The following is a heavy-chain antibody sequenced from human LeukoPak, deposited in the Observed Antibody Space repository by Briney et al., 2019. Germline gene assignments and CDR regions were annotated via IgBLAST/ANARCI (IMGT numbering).Heavy chain of an antibody. Sequence: KAGGSLRLSCAASGFTFSSYGMTWVRQAPGKGLEWVSAITGNGGSTYYADSVKGRFTISRDNAKNSLYLQMNSLRAEDTAVYYCAELGITMIGGVWGKGTTVTISS. CDR1: GFTFSSYG. D-gene: IGHD3-10*02. V-gene: IGHV3-23*01. CDR3: AELGITMIGGV. CDR2: ITGNGGST. J-gene: IGHJ6*04.